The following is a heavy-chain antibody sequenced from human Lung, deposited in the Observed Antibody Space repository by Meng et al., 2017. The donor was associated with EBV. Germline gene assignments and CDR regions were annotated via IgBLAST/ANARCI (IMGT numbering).Heavy chain of an antibody. CDR1: GYTFTSYN. CDR2: IHVVNGNT. CDR3: ARESVYNGYYYPTS. D-gene: IGHD2-2*03. J-gene: IGHJ5*02. V-gene: IGHV1-3*01. Sequence: QVQLVQAGAEVKKPGASVKVFCKASGYTFTSYNLHWVRQAPGQGLEWMGWIHVVNGNTRYSQKFHDRVTMTRDTSASIAYMEVSSLTSEDTAVYYCARESVYNGYYYPTSWGQGSLVTVSS.